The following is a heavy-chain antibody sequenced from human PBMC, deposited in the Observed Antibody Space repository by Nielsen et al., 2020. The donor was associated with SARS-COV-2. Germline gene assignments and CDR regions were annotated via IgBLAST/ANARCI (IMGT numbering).Heavy chain of an antibody. Sequence: ESLKISCTVSGGSISSSSYYWGWIRQPPGKGLEWIGSIYYSGSTYYNPSLKSRVTISVDTSKNQFSLKLSSVTAADTAVYYCASGRYCSGGSCYSTGRYYGMDVWGQGTTVTVSS. CDR1: GGSISSSSYY. CDR3: ASGRYCSGGSCYSTGRYYGMDV. J-gene: IGHJ6*02. D-gene: IGHD2-15*01. CDR2: IYYSGST. V-gene: IGHV4-39*07.